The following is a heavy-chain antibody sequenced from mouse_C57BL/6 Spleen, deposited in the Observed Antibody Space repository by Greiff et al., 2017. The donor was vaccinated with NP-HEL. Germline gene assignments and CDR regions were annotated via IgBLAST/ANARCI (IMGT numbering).Heavy chain of an antibody. Sequence: QVQLQQSGAELVRPGASVTLSCKASGYTFTDYEMHWVKQTPVHGLEWIGAIDPETGGTAYNQKFKGKAILTADKSSSTAYMELRSLTSEDSAVYYCTRSRDGYSFPGWYFDVWGTGTTVTVSS. J-gene: IGHJ1*03. CDR3: TRSRDGYSFPGWYFDV. D-gene: IGHD2-3*01. CDR2: IDPETGGT. V-gene: IGHV1-15*01. CDR1: GYTFTDYE.